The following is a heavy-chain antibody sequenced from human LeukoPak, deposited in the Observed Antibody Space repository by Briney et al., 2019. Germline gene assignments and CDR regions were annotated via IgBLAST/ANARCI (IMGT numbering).Heavy chain of an antibody. J-gene: IGHJ4*02. CDR1: GFTFSSYS. V-gene: IGHV3-21*01. CDR2: ISSSSSYI. D-gene: IGHD3-22*01. CDR3: ARVPGKYYDSSGYYYRY. Sequence: PGGSLRLSCAASGFTFSSYSMNWVRQAPGKGLEWVSSISSSSSYIYYADSVKGRFTISRDNAKNSLYLQMNSLRAEDTAVYYCARVPGKYYDSSGYYYRYWGQGTLVTVSS.